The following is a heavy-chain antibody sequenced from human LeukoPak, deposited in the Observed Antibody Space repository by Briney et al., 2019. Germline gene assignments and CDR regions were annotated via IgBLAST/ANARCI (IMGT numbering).Heavy chain of an antibody. CDR2: ISPNNDNT. D-gene: IGHD2-2*02. J-gene: IGHJ3*02. Sequence: ASVKVSCKASGYTFTNYGISWVRQAPGQGLEWMGWISPNNDNTNYVQKLQGRVTMTTDTFTTTAYMELRSLSSYDTAVYYCARGDCSFVSCNTGVAFDIWGQGTMVTVSS. V-gene: IGHV1-18*01. CDR1: GYTFTNYG. CDR3: ARGDCSFVSCNTGVAFDI.